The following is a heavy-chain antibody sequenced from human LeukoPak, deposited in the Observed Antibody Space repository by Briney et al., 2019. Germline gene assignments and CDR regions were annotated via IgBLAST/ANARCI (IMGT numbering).Heavy chain of an antibody. V-gene: IGHV4-31*03. CDR1: GGSISSGGYY. D-gene: IGHD3-3*01. CDR2: IYYSGST. J-gene: IGHJ6*03. CDR3: ARVQKGRYDFWGGYFRTDDYYYYYYMDV. Sequence: SSQTLSLTCTVSGGSISSGGYYWSWIRQHPGKGLEWIGYIYYSGSTYYNPSLKSRVTISVDTSKNQFSLKLSSVTAADTAVYYCARVQKGRYDFWGGYFRTDDYYYYYYMDVWGKGTTVTVSS.